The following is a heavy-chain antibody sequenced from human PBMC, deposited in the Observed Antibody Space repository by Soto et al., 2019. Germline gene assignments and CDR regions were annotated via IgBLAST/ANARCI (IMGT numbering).Heavy chain of an antibody. D-gene: IGHD3-10*01. CDR1: GYSISSGYY. J-gene: IGHJ6*02. V-gene: IGHV4-38-2*02. CDR2: IYHSGST. CDR3: ARDGVVGFGELFRFYYGMDV. Sequence: SETLSLTCAVSGYSISSGYYWGWIRQPPGXGLEWIGSIYHSGSTYYNPSLKSRVTISVDTSKNQFSLKLSSVTAADTAVYYCARDGVVGFGELFRFYYGMDVWGQGTTVTVSS.